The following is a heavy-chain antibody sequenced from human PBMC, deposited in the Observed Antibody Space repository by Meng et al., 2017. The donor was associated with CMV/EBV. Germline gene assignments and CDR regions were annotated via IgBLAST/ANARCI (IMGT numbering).Heavy chain of an antibody. V-gene: IGHV1-69*02. D-gene: IGHD2-21*01. CDR1: GGTFSSYT. Sequence: SVKVSCKASGGTFSSYTISWVRQAPGQGLEWMGRIIPILGITNYAQKFQGRVTITADKSTSTAYMELSSLRSEDTAVYYCASLYCGGDCPIEFEGQFDYWGQGTLVTVSS. CDR2: IIPILGIT. J-gene: IGHJ4*02. CDR3: ASLYCGGDCPIEFEGQFDY.